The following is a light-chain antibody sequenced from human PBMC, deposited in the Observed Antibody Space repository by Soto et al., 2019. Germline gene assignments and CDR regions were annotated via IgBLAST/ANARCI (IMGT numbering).Light chain of an antibody. CDR1: QSVSSSY. V-gene: IGKV3D-20*01. Sequence: EVVLTQSPATLSLSPGDRATLSCRASQSVSSSYLAWYQQKPGLAPRLLIYDASSRATGIPDRFSGSGSGTDFTLTISRLEPEDFAVYYCQQYGSSPYTFGQGTKLEIK. CDR2: DAS. CDR3: QQYGSSPYT. J-gene: IGKJ2*01.